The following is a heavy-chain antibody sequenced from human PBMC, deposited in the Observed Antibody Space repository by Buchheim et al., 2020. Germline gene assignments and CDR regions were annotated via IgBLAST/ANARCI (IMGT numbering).Heavy chain of an antibody. D-gene: IGHD2-15*01. V-gene: IGHV4-39*01. Sequence: QLQVQESGPGLVRPSETLFLTCTVSGGSIISSSYYWGWVRQPPGKGLEWIGRISYSGITYYTPSLKSRVTMSVDTSKDQFSLKLSSVTAADTAVYYCARAVNPLVVVVAAQGGNNWFDPWGQGTL. CDR3: ARAVNPLVVVVAAQGGNNWFDP. CDR2: ISYSGIT. CDR1: GGSIISSSYY. J-gene: IGHJ5*02.